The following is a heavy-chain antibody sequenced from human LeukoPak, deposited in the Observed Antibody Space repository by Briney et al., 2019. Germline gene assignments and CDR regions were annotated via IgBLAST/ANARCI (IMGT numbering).Heavy chain of an antibody. Sequence: PGGSLRLSCAASGFTVSSNNMSWVRQAPGKGLECISVIYSGGSTDYADSVKGRLTISRDNAKNTLYLQMNSLRAEDTAVYYCARVYYYYDSSGYFPWGQGALVTVSS. D-gene: IGHD3-22*01. V-gene: IGHV3-53*01. CDR1: GFTVSSNN. CDR2: IYSGGST. CDR3: ARVYYYYDSSGYFP. J-gene: IGHJ5*02.